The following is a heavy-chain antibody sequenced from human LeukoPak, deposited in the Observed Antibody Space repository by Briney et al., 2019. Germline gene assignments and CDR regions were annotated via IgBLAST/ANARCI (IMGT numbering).Heavy chain of an antibody. V-gene: IGHV3-21*01. J-gene: IGHJ4*02. CDR2: ISSSSSYI. CDR1: GFTFSSYS. CDR3: AREGYCSSTSCYTWDY. D-gene: IGHD2-2*02. Sequence: GSLRLSCAASGFTFSSYSMNWVRPAPGKGLEWVSSISSSSSYISSADSVRGRFTISRDNAKSSVYLQMNSLRAEDTAVYYCAREGYCSSTSCYTWDYWGQGTLVTVSS.